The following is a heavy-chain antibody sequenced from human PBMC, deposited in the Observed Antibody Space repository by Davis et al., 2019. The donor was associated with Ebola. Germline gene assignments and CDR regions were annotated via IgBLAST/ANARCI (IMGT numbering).Heavy chain of an antibody. D-gene: IGHD3-16*01. CDR3: ARGLGMGWFDS. CDR1: GGSISSYY. J-gene: IGHJ5*01. Sequence: SETLSLTCTVSGGSISSYYWSWIRQPPGKGLEWIGYIYYSGSTNYNPSLKSRVTISVDTSKNQFSLKLNSVTAADTAVYYCARGLGMGWFDSWGQGTLVTVSS. CDR2: IYYSGST. V-gene: IGHV4-59*12.